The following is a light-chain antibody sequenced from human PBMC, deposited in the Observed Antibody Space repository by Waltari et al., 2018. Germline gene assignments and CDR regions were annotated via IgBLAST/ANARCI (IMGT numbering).Light chain of an antibody. CDR1: QSISSY. Sequence: DIQINQSPSSLSASVGDIVTINCRASQSISSYLNWYQQKPGKAPKHLIYSASRLQSGVPSRFSGSGSGTDFTLTISSLQPEDFATYYCQQSYSTPWTFGQGTKVEIK. V-gene: IGKV1-39*01. CDR2: SAS. J-gene: IGKJ1*01. CDR3: QQSYSTPWT.